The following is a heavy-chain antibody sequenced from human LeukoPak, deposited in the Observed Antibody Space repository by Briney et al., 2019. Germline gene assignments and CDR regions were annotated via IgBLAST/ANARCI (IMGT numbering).Heavy chain of an antibody. CDR1: GYTFTGYY. J-gene: IGHJ4*02. CDR3: ARDKHCSGGSCLLSSYYFDY. CDR2: INPNNDDT. Sequence: ASVKVSCKASGYTFTGYYVHWVRQAPGQGLEWMGWINPNNDDTNYSQKFQGRVTMTRDTSISTAYMELSRLRSDDTAVYYCARDKHCSGGSCLLSSYYFDYWGQGTLVTVSS. V-gene: IGHV1-2*02. D-gene: IGHD2-15*01.